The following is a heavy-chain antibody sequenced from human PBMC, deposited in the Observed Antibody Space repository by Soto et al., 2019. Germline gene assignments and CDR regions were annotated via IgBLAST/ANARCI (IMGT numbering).Heavy chain of an antibody. CDR2: ISITSSYL. CDR3: VRDGFGSETRCPPFPPHFYMAV. V-gene: IGHV3-21*02. CDR1: GFTLYSHT. J-gene: IGHJ6*03. Sequence: EEQLVESGGGLVRPGGSLTLSCAASGFTLYSHTMNWVRQAPGRGLEWVSSISITSSYLYYADSLEGRFTISRDNANNSLFLKIDGRGPEASATFYCVRDGFGSETRCPPFPPHFYMAVWGKGTTVTVPS. D-gene: IGHD2-15*01.